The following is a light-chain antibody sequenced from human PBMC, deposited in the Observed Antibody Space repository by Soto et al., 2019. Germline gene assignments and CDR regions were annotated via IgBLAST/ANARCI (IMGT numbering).Light chain of an antibody. V-gene: IGKV1-39*01. CDR1: QDISTS. CDR3: QQSYSNPRT. CDR2: AAT. Sequence: DIQMTQSPSSLSASVGDRVTITCRASQDISTSLAWYQHKPGKAPNLLIYAATTLQSGVPSRFSGSGSGTDFTLTISSLQPEDFATYYCQQSYSNPRTFGQGTKVDI. J-gene: IGKJ1*01.